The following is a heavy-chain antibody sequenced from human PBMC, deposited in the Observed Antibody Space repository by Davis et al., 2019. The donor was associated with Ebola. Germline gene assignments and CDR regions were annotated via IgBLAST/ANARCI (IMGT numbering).Heavy chain of an antibody. V-gene: IGHV4-4*02. CDR2: VYHGGNT. D-gene: IGHD3-22*01. J-gene: IGHJ4*02. CDR1: GDSISSRNW. Sequence: SETLSLTCAVSGDSISSRNWWSWVRQLPEKGLEWIGEVYHGGNTNYNPSLKSRAIISVDKSKNQFSLKLSSVTAADTAVYYCARDYYDSNGYLYYFDTWGQGTLVTVSS. CDR3: ARDYYDSNGYLYYFDT.